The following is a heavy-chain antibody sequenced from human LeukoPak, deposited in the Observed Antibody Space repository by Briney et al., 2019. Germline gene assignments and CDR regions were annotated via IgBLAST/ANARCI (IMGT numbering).Heavy chain of an antibody. CDR1: GGSTSSSSYY. CDR2: IYYSGST. D-gene: IGHD6-19*01. CDR3: ARRTSGWPIDY. V-gene: IGHV4-39*01. Sequence: TPSETLSLTCTVSGGSTSSSSYYWGWIRQPPGKGLECIGSIYYSGSTYYNPSLKSRVTISADTSKNQFSLKLSSVTAADTAVYYCARRTSGWPIDYWGQGTLVTVSS. J-gene: IGHJ4*02.